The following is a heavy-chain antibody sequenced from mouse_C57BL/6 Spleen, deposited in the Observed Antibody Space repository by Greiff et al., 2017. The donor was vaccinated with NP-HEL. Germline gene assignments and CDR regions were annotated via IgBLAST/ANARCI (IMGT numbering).Heavy chain of an antibody. CDR2: INPYNGDT. CDR1: GYSFTGYF. Sequence: LMEPGDSVKISCKASGYSFTGYFMNWVMQSHGKSLEWIGRINPYNGDTFYNQKFKGKATLTVDKSSSTAHMELRSLTSEDSAVYYCARWATTVVDYFDYWGQGTTLTVSS. D-gene: IGHD1-1*01. J-gene: IGHJ2*01. CDR3: ARWATTVVDYFDY. V-gene: IGHV1-20*01.